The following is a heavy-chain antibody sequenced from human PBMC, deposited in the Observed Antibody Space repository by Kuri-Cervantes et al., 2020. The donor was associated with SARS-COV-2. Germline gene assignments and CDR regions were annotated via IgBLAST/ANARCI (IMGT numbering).Heavy chain of an antibody. J-gene: IGHJ6*02. Sequence: GESLKISCAASGFTFSSYWMSWVRQAPGKGLEWVAVIWYDGSHTYYADSVKGRFTISRDNSKNTLSLQMSSLRVEDTAVCYCARERSIDTLNNGMDVWGQGTMVTVSS. V-gene: IGHV3-33*08. CDR1: GFTFSSYW. CDR3: ARERSIDTLNNGMDV. CDR2: IWYDGSHT.